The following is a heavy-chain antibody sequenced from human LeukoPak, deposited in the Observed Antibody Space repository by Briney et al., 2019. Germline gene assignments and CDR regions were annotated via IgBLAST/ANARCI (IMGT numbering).Heavy chain of an antibody. CDR3: AREDYGSGSYEEEDNWFDP. D-gene: IGHD3-10*01. Sequence: KSSETLSLTCAVYGGSFRGYYWSWIRQPAGKGLEWIGRIYTSGSTNYNPSLKSRVTMSVDTSKNQFSLKLSSVTAADTAVYYCAREDYGSGSYEEEDNWFDPWGQGTLVTVSS. CDR2: IYTSGST. CDR1: GGSFRGYY. J-gene: IGHJ5*02. V-gene: IGHV4-4*07.